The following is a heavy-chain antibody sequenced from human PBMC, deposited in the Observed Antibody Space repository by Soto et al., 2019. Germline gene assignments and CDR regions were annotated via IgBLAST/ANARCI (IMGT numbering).Heavy chain of an antibody. CDR3: AHLRSSRSHTGNWLEP. CDR2: IYWDDDK. V-gene: IGHV2-5*02. J-gene: IGHJ5*02. D-gene: IGHD6-13*01. Sequence: GSGPTLVNPTQTLTLTCTFSGFSLSTSGVGVGWIRQPPGKALEWLALIYWDDDKRYSPSLKSRLPITKDTSKNQVVLTMTNMDPMDTATYYCAHLRSSRSHTGNWLEPWGQGTLVTVSS. CDR1: GFSLSTSGVG.